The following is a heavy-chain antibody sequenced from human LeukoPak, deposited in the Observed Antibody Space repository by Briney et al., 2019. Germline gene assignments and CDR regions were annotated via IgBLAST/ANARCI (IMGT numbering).Heavy chain of an antibody. CDR3: ARSVEGYCSGGSCYSYYYYMDV. CDR1: GGSVSSYY. J-gene: IGHJ6*03. CDR2: IYYSGST. Sequence: SETLSLTCTVSGGSVSSYYWSWIRQPPGKGLEWIGYIYYSGSTNYNPSLKSRVTISVDTSKNQFSLKLSSVTAADTAVYYCARSVEGYCSGGSCYSYYYYMDVWGKGTTVTVSS. V-gene: IGHV4-59*02. D-gene: IGHD2-15*01.